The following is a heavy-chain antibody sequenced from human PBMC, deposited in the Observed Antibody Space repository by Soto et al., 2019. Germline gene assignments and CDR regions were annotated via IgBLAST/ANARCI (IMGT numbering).Heavy chain of an antibody. CDR3: ARHRGIAAAGTPRYYYYGMDV. D-gene: IGHD6-13*01. Sequence: ESLKISCVGSGLSFSRYTVGWVRQVPGKGLEWMGVIHPGDSDTRYSPSFQGQVTISADKSISTAYLQWSSLKASDTAMYYCARHRGIAAAGTPRYYYYGMDVWGQGTTVTVSS. CDR2: IHPGDSDT. CDR1: GLSFSRYT. V-gene: IGHV5-51*01. J-gene: IGHJ6*02.